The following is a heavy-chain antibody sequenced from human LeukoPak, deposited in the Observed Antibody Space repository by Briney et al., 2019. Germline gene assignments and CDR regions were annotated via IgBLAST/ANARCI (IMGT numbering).Heavy chain of an antibody. CDR2: IWFDGSNQ. CDR3: ARDDFAGDSSGYIDY. CDR1: GFIFSNYG. J-gene: IGHJ4*02. V-gene: IGHV3-33*01. Sequence: GGSLRLSCAASGFIFSNYGVHWVRQAPGKGLEWVAVIWFDGSNQYHADAVKGRFTISRDNSKDTLYLQMSSLRAEDTALYYCARDDFAGDSSGYIDYWGQGTLVTVSS. D-gene: IGHD3-22*01.